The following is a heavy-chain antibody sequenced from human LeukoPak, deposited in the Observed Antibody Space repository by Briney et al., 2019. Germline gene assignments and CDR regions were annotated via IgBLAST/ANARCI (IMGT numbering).Heavy chain of an antibody. Sequence: ASVKVSCKASGYTFTSYDINWVRQATGQGLEWMGWMNPNSGNTGYAQKFQGRVTITRNTSISTAYMELSSLRSEDTAVYYCARDYYGSGGDAFDIWGQGTMVTVSS. CDR2: MNPNSGNT. CDR1: GYTFTSYD. CDR3: ARDYYGSGGDAFDI. V-gene: IGHV1-8*03. D-gene: IGHD3-10*01. J-gene: IGHJ3*02.